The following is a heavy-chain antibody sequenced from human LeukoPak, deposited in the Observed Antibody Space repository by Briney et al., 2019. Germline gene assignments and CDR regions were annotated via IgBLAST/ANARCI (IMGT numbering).Heavy chain of an antibody. CDR1: GYTFTGYY. CDR2: INPNSGGT. D-gene: IGHD3-22*01. CDR3: ARDGSGYYDSSGYYFDY. J-gene: IGHJ4*02. V-gene: IGHV1-2*02. Sequence: ASVKVSFKASGYTFTGYYMHWVRQAPGQGLEWMGWINPNSGGTNYAQKFQGRVTMTRDTSISTAYMELSRLRSDDTAVYYCARDGSGYYDSSGYYFDYWGQGTLVTVSS.